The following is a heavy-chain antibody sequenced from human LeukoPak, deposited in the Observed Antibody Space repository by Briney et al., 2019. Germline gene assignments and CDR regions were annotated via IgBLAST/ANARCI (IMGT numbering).Heavy chain of an antibody. V-gene: IGHV4-59*01. D-gene: IGHD4-23*01. J-gene: IGHJ3*02. CDR2: IYYSGST. Sequence: PSETLSLTCTVSGGSISSYYWSWIRQPPGKGLEWIGYIYYSGSTNYNPSLKSRVTISVDTSKNQFSLKLSSVTAADTAVYYCARVKPVGGDAFDIWGQGTMVTVSS. CDR1: GGSISSYY. CDR3: ARVKPVGGDAFDI.